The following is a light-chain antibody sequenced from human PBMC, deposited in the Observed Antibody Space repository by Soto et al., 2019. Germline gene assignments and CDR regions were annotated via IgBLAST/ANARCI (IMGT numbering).Light chain of an antibody. CDR1: QSVSSY. Sequence: EIVLTQSPATLSLSPGERATLSCRASQSVSSYLAWYQQKPGQAPRLLIYDASNRATGIPARFSGSGSGTDFTLTISSLEPEDFAFYYCQQRSNWPPRTFGGGTKVEIK. CDR2: DAS. V-gene: IGKV3-11*01. J-gene: IGKJ4*01. CDR3: QQRSNWPPRT.